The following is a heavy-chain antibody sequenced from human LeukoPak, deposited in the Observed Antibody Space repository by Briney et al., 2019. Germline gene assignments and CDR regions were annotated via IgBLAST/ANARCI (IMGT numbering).Heavy chain of an antibody. J-gene: IGHJ5*02. CDR2: IYTSGST. D-gene: IGHD3-10*01. V-gene: IGHV4-4*07. CDR3: AREGTSGGLNWLDP. Sequence: SETLSLTCTVSGGSISSYYWSWIPQPAGKGLEWIGRIYTSGSTNYNPSLKSRVTMSVDTSKNQFSLRLSSVNAADTAVYFCAREGTSGGLNWLDPWGQGTLVTVSS. CDR1: GGSISSYY.